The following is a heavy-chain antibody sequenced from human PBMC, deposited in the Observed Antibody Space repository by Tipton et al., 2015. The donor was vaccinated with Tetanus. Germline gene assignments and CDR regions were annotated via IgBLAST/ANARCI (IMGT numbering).Heavy chain of an antibody. V-gene: IGHV4-39*02. J-gene: IGHJ6*02. D-gene: IGHD6-19*01. Sequence: TLSLTCTVSGGSISDKKYYWGWIRQPPGKGLEWIASIYFEGSTYYSPYLKSRVAIAVDTARNLFSLRLTSVTAADTAVYYCARGSKGSTAWFPDHYGMDVWGQGTTVTVSS. CDR1: GGSISDKKYY. CDR3: ARGSKGSTAWFPDHYGMDV. CDR2: IYFEGST.